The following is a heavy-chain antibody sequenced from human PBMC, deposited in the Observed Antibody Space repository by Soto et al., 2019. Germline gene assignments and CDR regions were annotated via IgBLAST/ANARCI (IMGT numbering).Heavy chain of an antibody. Sequence: ASVKVSCKASGYTFTIYGISCVLQSPLQWLDWMGWISAYNGNTNYAQKLQGRVTMTTDTFTSTAYMELRSLRSDDTAVYYCRGYCSSTSCYGPYYYYGMDVWGQGTTVTVSS. D-gene: IGHD2-2*01. CDR1: GYTFTIYG. V-gene: IGHV1-18*04. CDR2: ISAYNGNT. CDR3: RGYCSSTSCYGPYYYYGMDV. J-gene: IGHJ6*02.